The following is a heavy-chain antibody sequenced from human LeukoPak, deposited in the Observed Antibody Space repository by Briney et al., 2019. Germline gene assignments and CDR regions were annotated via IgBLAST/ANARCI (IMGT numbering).Heavy chain of an antibody. J-gene: IGHJ4*02. CDR2: IYTSGST. Sequence: SETLSLTCTVSGGSISSGSYYWSWIRQPAGKGPEWIGRIYTSGSTNYNPSLKSRVTISVDTSKNQFSLKLSSVTAADTAVYYCVRSSPSIFDYWGQGTLVTVSS. CDR1: GGSISSGSYY. CDR3: VRSSPSIFDY. D-gene: IGHD6-6*01. V-gene: IGHV4-61*02.